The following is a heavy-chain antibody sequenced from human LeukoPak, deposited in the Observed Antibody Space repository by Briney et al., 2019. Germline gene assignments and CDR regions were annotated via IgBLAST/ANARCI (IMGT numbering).Heavy chain of an antibody. CDR2: IFSNGNT. J-gene: IGHJ5*02. CDR3: ARGSIGPRSWFHP. D-gene: IGHD2-2*01. CDR1: GFTVSTNY. V-gene: IGHV3-66*01. Sequence: GGSLRLSCAASGFTVSTNYMSWVRQAPGKGLEWVSVIFSNGNTYYADSVKGRFSISRDNSKNTLFLQMNSLRDEDTAVYYCARGSIGPRSWFHPWGQGTLVTVSS.